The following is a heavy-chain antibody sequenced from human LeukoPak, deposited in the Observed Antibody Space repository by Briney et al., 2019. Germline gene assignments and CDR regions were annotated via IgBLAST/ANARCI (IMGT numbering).Heavy chain of an antibody. J-gene: IGHJ4*02. CDR1: GLTFNTFN. V-gene: IGHV3-21*01. Sequence: PGGSLRLSCAASGLTFNTFNMNWVRQGPGKGLEWVSSITSGGDYIYYANSVKGRFTTPRDNALNSLSMQLNSLRVEDTAVYYCARGHYDVLAASYKWTPDYWGQGTLVTVSS. D-gene: IGHD3-9*01. CDR3: ARGHYDVLAASYKWTPDY. CDR2: ITSGGDYI.